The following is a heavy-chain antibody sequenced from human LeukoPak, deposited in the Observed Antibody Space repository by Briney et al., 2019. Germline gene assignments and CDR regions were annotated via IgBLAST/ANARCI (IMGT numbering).Heavy chain of an antibody. CDR2: ISWNSGSI. J-gene: IGHJ4*02. CDR3: AKMGDGYNYRVFSGYFDY. Sequence: GRSLRLSCAASGLTFDDYAIHWVRQAPGKGLGWVSGISWNSGSIGYADSVKGRFTISRDNAKNSLYLQMNSLRAEDTALYYCAKMGDGYNYRVFSGYFDYWGQGTLVTVSS. D-gene: IGHD5-24*01. CDR1: GLTFDDYA. V-gene: IGHV3-9*01.